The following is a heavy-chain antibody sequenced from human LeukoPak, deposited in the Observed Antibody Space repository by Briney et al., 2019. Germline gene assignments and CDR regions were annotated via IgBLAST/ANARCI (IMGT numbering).Heavy chain of an antibody. D-gene: IGHD3-22*01. Sequence: SETLSLTCTVSGGSISSSSYYWGWIRQPPGKGLEWIGSIYYSGSTYYNPSLKSRVTISVDTSKNQFSLKLSSVTAADTAVYYCARDPSTYDSSGYYFYYYYGMDVWGQGTTVTVSS. V-gene: IGHV4-39*07. CDR1: GGSISSSSYY. CDR2: IYYSGST. CDR3: ARDPSTYDSSGYYFYYYYGMDV. J-gene: IGHJ6*02.